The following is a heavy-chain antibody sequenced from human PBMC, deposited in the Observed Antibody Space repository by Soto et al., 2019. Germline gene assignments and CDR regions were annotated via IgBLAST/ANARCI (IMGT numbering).Heavy chain of an antibody. J-gene: IGHJ5*02. CDR3: TKSWLFEKNWFDP. CDR2: ISSTGLYT. Sequence: GGSLRLSCAASGFSFTTYGMSWVRQAPGKGLEWVSDISSTGLYTYLADSVKGRFTISRDNSKNTLYLQMSSLRVDDTAVYFCTKSWLFEKNWFDPWGQGTQVTVSS. V-gene: IGHV3-23*01. CDR1: GFSFTTYG. D-gene: IGHD3-22*01.